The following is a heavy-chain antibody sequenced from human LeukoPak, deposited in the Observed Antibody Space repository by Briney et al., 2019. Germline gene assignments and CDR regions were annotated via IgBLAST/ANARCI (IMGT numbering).Heavy chain of an antibody. J-gene: IGHJ4*02. Sequence: GGSLRLFCTASGFTFNTYTMHWVRQAPGKGLEWVAVISYDGNSEYYADSVKGRFTISRDSFRNTLYLQMNGLRVEDTAVYYCAAEYCGGGFCYTRHSGHDYWGQGTLVTVSS. CDR1: GFTFNTYT. CDR3: AAEYCGGGFCYTRHSGHDY. CDR2: ISYDGNSE. D-gene: IGHD2-15*01. V-gene: IGHV3-30*04.